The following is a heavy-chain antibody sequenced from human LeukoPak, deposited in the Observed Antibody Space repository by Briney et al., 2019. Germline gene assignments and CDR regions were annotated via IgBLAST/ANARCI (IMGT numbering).Heavy chain of an antibody. D-gene: IGHD3-3*01. Sequence: GRSLRLSCAASGFTFSNYAMHWVRQAPGKGLEWVALISHDGSSEYYGDSMKGRFTISRDNSRNTFYLQMSSLRAEDTAVYYCASRFEWLSSFDYWGQGTLVTVSS. J-gene: IGHJ4*02. V-gene: IGHV3-30*03. CDR2: ISHDGSSE. CDR3: ASRFEWLSSFDY. CDR1: GFTFSNYA.